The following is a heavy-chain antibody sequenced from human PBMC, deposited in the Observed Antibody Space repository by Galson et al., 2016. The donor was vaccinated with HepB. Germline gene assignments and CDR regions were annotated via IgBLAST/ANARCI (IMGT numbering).Heavy chain of an antibody. D-gene: IGHD2-2*01. CDR1: GGSISSADYY. J-gene: IGHJ3*02. Sequence: TLSLTCTVSGGSISSADYYWSWIRQHAGKGLKWIGYIYYSGSTYYNPSLKSRVTISLDTSKNQFSLKLSSVTAADTAVFYCARGLVVSAGGDAFDIWGQGTMVTVSS. CDR3: ARGLVVSAGGDAFDI. CDR2: IYYSGST. V-gene: IGHV4-31*03.